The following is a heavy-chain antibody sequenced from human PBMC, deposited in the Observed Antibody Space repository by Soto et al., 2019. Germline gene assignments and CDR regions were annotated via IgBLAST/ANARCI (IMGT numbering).Heavy chain of an antibody. V-gene: IGHV1-69*01. D-gene: IGHD3-22*01. CDR1: GDTFSNFA. CDR3: ARDDTRRGCDI. CDR2: IIPVFDIT. Sequence: QVQVVQSGAEVKKPGSSVKVSCKASGDTFSNFAISWVRQAPGQGLEWMGGIIPVFDITHYAQKFQGRVTITADEAMSTAYMELSSLNYEDTAMYYCARDDTRRGCDICSQWTMTIVSS. J-gene: IGHJ3*02.